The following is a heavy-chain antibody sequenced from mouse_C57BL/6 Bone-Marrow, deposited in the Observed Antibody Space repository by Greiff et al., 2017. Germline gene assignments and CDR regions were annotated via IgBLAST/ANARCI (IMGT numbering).Heavy chain of an antibody. D-gene: IGHD1-1*01. CDR2: IYPGNSDT. CDR1: GYTFTSYW. J-gene: IGHJ1*03. V-gene: IGHV1-5*01. CDR3: TRRNGSSRYWYFDV. Sequence: EVQLQQSGTVLARPGASVKMSCKTSGYTFTSYWMHWVKQRPGQGLEWIGAIYPGNSDTSYNQQFKGKAKLTAVTSASTAYMELSSLTNEDSAVYYCTRRNGSSRYWYFDVWGTGTTVTVSS.